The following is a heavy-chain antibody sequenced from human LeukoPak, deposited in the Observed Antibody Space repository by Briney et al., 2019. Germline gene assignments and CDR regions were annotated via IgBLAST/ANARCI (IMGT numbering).Heavy chain of an antibody. D-gene: IGHD2-15*01. J-gene: IGHJ4*02. V-gene: IGHV3-21*01. CDR1: GFTFSSYS. CDR2: ISSSSSYI. CDR3: ARDTEGYCSGRSRSAFEY. Sequence: GGSLRLSCAASGFTFSSYSMNWVRQAPGKGLEWVSSISSSSSYIYIADSVKGRFTISRDNAKNSLYLQMNSLRAEDTAVYYCARDTEGYCSGRSRSAFEYWGQGTLVTVSS.